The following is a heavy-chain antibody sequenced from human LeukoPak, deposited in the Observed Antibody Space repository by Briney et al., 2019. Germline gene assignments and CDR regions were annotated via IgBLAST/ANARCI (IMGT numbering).Heavy chain of an antibody. D-gene: IGHD3-22*01. CDR3: ARVGDYYDNSARGWLDP. V-gene: IGHV1-69*13. J-gene: IGHJ5*02. Sequence: SVKVSCKTSGYTFNYYGITWVRQAPGQGLEWMGGIIPIFGTVYYAQKFQGRVTITADESTTTAYMDLRSLKSEDTAVYYCARVGDYYDNSARGWLDPWGQGTLVTVSS. CDR2: IIPIFGTV. CDR1: GYTFNYYG.